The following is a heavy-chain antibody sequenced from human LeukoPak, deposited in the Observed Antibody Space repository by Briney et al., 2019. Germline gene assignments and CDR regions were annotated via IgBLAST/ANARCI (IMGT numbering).Heavy chain of an antibody. CDR3: ALSRAEYSYGLDY. J-gene: IGHJ4*02. CDR1: GGSISTSNYY. V-gene: IGHV4-39*07. Sequence: PSETLSLTCTVSGGSISTSNYYWGWIRQPPGKGLEWIGNIFYSGSTYYGPSLKSRLTISLDTSRNQFSLKLSSVTAADTAVYYCALSRAEYSYGLDYWGQGTLVTVSS. CDR2: IFYSGST. D-gene: IGHD5-18*01.